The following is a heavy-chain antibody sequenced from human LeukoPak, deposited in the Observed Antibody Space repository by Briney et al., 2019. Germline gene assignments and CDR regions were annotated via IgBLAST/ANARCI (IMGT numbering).Heavy chain of an antibody. J-gene: IGHJ3*02. CDR1: GFTFSHYA. Sequence: GGSLRLSCAASGFTFSHYAMYWVRQAPGKGLEWVAVISYHGSNKYYADSVKGRFTISRDNAKNTLYLQMNSLRAEDTAVYYCARVDTMIVHARAFDIWGQGTMVTVSS. CDR3: ARVDTMIVHARAFDI. V-gene: IGHV3-30*04. D-gene: IGHD3-22*01. CDR2: ISYHGSNK.